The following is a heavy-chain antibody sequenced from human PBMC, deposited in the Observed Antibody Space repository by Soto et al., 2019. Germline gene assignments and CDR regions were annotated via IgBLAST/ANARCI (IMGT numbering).Heavy chain of an antibody. CDR2: ISGSGGST. V-gene: IGHV3-23*01. J-gene: IGHJ4*02. Sequence: RPSCAASGFTFSAYAMSRVRQAPGKGLGWVSAISGSGGSTYYADSVKGRFTISRDNSKNTLYLQMISMRAAATALYSSAKDPRAYSRGCYSPYYFDYWAQGTLVAVSS. CDR3: AKDPRAYSRGCYSPYYFDY. D-gene: IGHD6-19*01. CDR1: GFTFSAYA.